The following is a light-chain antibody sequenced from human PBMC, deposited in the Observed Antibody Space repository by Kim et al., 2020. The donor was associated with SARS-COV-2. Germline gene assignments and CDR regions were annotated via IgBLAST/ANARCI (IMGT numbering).Light chain of an antibody. J-gene: IGLJ1*01. Sequence: QSALTQPPSASGSPGQAVTISCTGTSSDVGGYNYVSWYQHHPGKAPKLMIYEVTKRPSGVPDRFSGSKSGNTASLTVSGLQAEDEADYSCGSYVGNNNFVFGTGTKVTVL. CDR3: GSYVGNNNFV. CDR2: EVT. CDR1: SSDVGGYNY. V-gene: IGLV2-8*01.